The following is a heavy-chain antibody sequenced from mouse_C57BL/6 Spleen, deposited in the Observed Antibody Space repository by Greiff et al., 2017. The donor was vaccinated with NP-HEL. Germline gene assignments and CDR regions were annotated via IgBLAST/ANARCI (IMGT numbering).Heavy chain of an antibody. V-gene: IGHV1-52*01. J-gene: IGHJ2*03. Sequence: QVQLQQPGAELVRPGSSVKLSCKASGYTFTSYWMHWVKQRPIQGLEWIGNIDPSDSETHYNQKFKDKATLTVDKSSSTAYMQLSSLTSEDSAVYYCARRGYDYDGRDFDYWGQGPSLTVSA. CDR2: IDPSDSET. D-gene: IGHD2-4*01. CDR3: ARRGYDYDGRDFDY. CDR1: GYTFTSYW.